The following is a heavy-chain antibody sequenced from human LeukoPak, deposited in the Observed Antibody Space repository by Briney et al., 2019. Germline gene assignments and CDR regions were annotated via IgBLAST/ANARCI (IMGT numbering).Heavy chain of an antibody. V-gene: IGHV4-4*02. D-gene: IGHD3-9*01. CDR1: GGSISSSTW. CDR2: IYHSGST. CDR3: ARGGYFDWLLPTTIDY. J-gene: IGHJ4*02. Sequence: PSGTLSLTCAVSGGSISSSTWWSWVRQPPGKGLEWIGEIYHSGSTNYNPSLKSRVTISIDKSKSQFSLKLSSVTAADTAVYYCARGGYFDWLLPTTIDYWGQGTLVTVSS.